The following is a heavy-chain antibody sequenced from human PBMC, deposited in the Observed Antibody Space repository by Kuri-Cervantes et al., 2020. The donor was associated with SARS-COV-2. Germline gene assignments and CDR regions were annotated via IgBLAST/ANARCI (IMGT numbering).Heavy chain of an antibody. D-gene: IGHD3-16*01. J-gene: IGHJ6*03. CDR3: ASLLSGGGAHLYYFYMDA. CDR2: ISSSSSQR. Sequence: GESLKISCAASGFNFTTYSMTWVRQTPGKGLEWVLSISSSSSQRYYVDSVKGRFTISRDNAKNSLYLQMNSLRAEDTAVYYCASLLSGGGAHLYYFYMDAWGKGTSVTVSS. CDR1: GFNFTTYS. V-gene: IGHV3-21*01.